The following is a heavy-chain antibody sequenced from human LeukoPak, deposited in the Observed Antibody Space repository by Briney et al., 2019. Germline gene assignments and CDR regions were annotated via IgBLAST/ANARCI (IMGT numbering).Heavy chain of an antibody. CDR1: GGSISSYY. D-gene: IGHD1-26*01. V-gene: IGHV4-59*08. J-gene: IGHJ4*02. CDR3: ARQLSIVGAPIY. CDR2: IYYSGST. Sequence: SDTLSLTCTVSGGSISSYYWSWLRQPPGKGLEGLGYIYYSGSTNYNPSLKSRVTISVDTSKNQFSLKLSSVTAADTAVYYCARQLSIVGAPIYWGQGTLVTVSS.